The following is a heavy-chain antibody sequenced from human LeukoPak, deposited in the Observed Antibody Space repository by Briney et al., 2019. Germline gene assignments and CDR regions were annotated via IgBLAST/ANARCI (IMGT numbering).Heavy chain of an antibody. CDR2: INPNGDLT. D-gene: IGHD4-23*01. V-gene: IGHV1-46*01. Sequence: ASVKVSCKASENTFTNYYRHWVRQAPGQGLEWLGIINPNGDLTNYAQTFQGRVTMTRDTSTTTLYMELSSLRSEDTAVYYCARDMSTRVTPISYAFDVWGQGTMVTVSS. CDR1: ENTFTNYY. CDR3: ARDMSTRVTPISYAFDV. J-gene: IGHJ3*01.